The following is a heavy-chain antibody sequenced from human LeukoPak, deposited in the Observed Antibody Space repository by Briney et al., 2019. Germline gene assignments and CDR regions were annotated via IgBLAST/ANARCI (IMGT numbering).Heavy chain of an antibody. CDR1: GGSFSGYY. Sequence: SETLSLTCAVYGGSFSGYYWSWIRQPPGKGLEWIGEINPSGGTNYNPSLKSRVTISLDTSKNQFSLNLTSVIATDTAVYYCAMGGYWGQGTLVTVSS. CDR2: INPSGGT. D-gene: IGHD3-16*01. J-gene: IGHJ4*02. CDR3: AMGGY. V-gene: IGHV4-34*01.